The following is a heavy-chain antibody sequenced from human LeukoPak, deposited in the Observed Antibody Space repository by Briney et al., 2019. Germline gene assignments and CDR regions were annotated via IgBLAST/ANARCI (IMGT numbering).Heavy chain of an antibody. Sequence: GGSLRLSCAASGFTFSSYAMSWVRQAPGKGLECLSNISGSGGSTYYADSVKGRFTISRDNSKNTLYLQMSSLRAEDTAVYYCAKVLVAREVLTGQWDYWGQGTLVTVSS. J-gene: IGHJ4*02. CDR1: GFTFSSYA. D-gene: IGHD1-26*01. V-gene: IGHV3-23*01. CDR3: AKVLVAREVLTGQWDY. CDR2: ISGSGGST.